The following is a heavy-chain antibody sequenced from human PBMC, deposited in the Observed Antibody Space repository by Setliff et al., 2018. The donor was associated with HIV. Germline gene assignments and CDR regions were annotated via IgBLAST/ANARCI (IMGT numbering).Heavy chain of an antibody. CDR3: AKDAGVTGGLYRYYIDA. V-gene: IGHV4-4*07. Sequence: SETLSLTCTVSDVSIDKNYWSWVRRPPGKGLEWIGRVYMSGKTNYSPSLKSRVTMSADTSKNQVSLKLTSVTAADTAVYYCAKDAGVTGGLYRYYIDAWGNGTTVTVSS. D-gene: IGHD2-8*01. CDR1: DVSIDKNY. J-gene: IGHJ6*03. CDR2: VYMSGKT.